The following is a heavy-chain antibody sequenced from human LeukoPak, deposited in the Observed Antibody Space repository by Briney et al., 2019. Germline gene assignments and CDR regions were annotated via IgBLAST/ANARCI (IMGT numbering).Heavy chain of an antibody. CDR1: GFTVSSNY. J-gene: IGHJ4*02. Sequence: GGSLRLSCAASGFTVSSNYMSWVRQAPGKGLEWVSVIYSGGSTYYADSVKGRFTISRDNSKNTLYLQMNSLRAEDTAVYYCAKRQLAVAGTEDYWGQGTLVTVSS. D-gene: IGHD6-19*01. V-gene: IGHV3-66*04. CDR3: AKRQLAVAGTEDY. CDR2: IYSGGST.